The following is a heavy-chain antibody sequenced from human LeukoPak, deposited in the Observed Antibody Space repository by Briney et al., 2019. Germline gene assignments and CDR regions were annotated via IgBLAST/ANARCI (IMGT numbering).Heavy chain of an antibody. J-gene: IGHJ4*02. CDR3: ARDFADYDGTYYFDY. CDR2: ISSSSSFR. D-gene: IGHD4-17*01. Sequence: SGGSLRLSCAASGFNFSSYSMNWVRQAPGKGLEWVSSISSSSSFRYYADSVKGRFTISRDNAKNSPYLQMNSLRAEDTAVYYCARDFADYDGTYYFDYWGQGTLVTVSS. CDR1: GFNFSSYS. V-gene: IGHV3-21*01.